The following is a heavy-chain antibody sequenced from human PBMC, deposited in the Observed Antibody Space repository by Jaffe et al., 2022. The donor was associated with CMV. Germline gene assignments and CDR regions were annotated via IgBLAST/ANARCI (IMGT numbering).Heavy chain of an antibody. V-gene: IGHV3-7*01. CDR2: IKQDGSEK. D-gene: IGHD2-15*01. CDR3: AREQGYCSGGSCYRRAGGLDY. Sequence: EVQLVESGGGLVQPGGSLRLSCAASGFTFSSYWMSWVRQAPGKGLEWVANIKQDGSEKYYVDSVKGRFTISRDNAKNSLYLQMNSLRAEDTAVYYCAREQGYCSGGSCYRRAGGLDYWGQGTLVTVSS. CDR1: GFTFSSYW. J-gene: IGHJ4*02.